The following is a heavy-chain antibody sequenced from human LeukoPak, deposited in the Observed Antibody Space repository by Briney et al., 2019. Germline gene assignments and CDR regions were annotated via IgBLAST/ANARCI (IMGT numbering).Heavy chain of an antibody. CDR1: GFTFSSYA. CDR3: AKASIAVTTPFDY. V-gene: IGHV3-23*01. Sequence: PGGSLRLSCAASGFTFSSYAMSWVRQAPGKGLEWVSAISGSGGSAYYADSVKGRFTISRDNSKNTLYLQMNSLRAEDTAVYYCAKASIAVTTPFDYWGQGTLVTVSS. J-gene: IGHJ4*02. CDR2: ISGSGGSA. D-gene: IGHD4-17*01.